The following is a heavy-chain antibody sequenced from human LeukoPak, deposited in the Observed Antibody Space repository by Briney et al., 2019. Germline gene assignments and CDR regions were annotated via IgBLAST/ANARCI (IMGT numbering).Heavy chain of an antibody. V-gene: IGHV4-31*03. D-gene: IGHD2-15*01. J-gene: IGHJ4*02. Sequence: TLSLTCTVPGDSISSGDYYWSWARQHPGKGLEWIGYINYSGTTYYNPSLTSRVTISVDTSKNQFSLKLSSVTAADTAVYYCARTYCRGGTCYSWDYWGQGTLVTVSS. CDR1: GDSISSGDYY. CDR2: INYSGTT. CDR3: ARTYCRGGTCYSWDY.